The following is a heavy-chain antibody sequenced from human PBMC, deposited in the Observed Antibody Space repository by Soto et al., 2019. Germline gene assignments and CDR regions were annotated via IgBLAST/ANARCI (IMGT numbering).Heavy chain of an antibody. V-gene: IGHV3-7*03. CDR2: IKQDGSEK. Sequence: PGGSLRLSCAASGFTFSSYWMSWVRQAPGKGLEWVANIKQDGSEKYYVDSVKGRFTISRDNAKNSLYLQMNSLRAEDTAVYYCARGPSKQRQQLEGDGYWGQGTLVTVSS. CDR3: ARGPSKQRQQLEGDGY. CDR1: GFTFSSYW. D-gene: IGHD6-13*01. J-gene: IGHJ4*02.